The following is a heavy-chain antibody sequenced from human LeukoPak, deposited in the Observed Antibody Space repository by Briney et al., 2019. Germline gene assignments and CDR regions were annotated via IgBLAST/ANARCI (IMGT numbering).Heavy chain of an antibody. Sequence: SETLSLTCNVSGVSISDGRYYWAWIRQYPGRGLEWLGYKYYSGSAKYNPSLKSRLTTSVDTPDNQFSLQLSSMTAADTAMYYCATPYCSGISCLDVFNIWGQGTMVTVSS. CDR1: GVSISDGRYY. J-gene: IGHJ3*02. D-gene: IGHD2-2*01. V-gene: IGHV4-31*03. CDR3: ATPYCSGISCLDVFNI. CDR2: KYYSGSA.